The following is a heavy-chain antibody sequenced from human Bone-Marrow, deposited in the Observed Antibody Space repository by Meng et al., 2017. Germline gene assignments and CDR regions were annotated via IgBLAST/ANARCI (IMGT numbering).Heavy chain of an antibody. CDR1: GFTFSSYG. V-gene: IGHV3-33*01. CDR2: IWYDGSNK. D-gene: IGHD3-10*01. Sequence: GESLKISCAASGFTFSSYGMHWVRQAPGKGLEWVAVIWYDGSNKYYADSVKGRFTISRDNSKNTLHLQMNSLRVEDTAVYYCATLSVSGTNLWGQGTLVTVSS. CDR3: ATLSVSGTNL. J-gene: IGHJ5*02.